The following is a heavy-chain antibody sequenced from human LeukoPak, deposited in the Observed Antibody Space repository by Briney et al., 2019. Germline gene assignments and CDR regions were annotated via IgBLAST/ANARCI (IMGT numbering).Heavy chain of an antibody. J-gene: IGHJ4*02. CDR1: GFTFSSYA. CDR3: AKRGYCSSTSCYQPSALDY. D-gene: IGHD2-2*01. V-gene: IGHV3-23*01. Sequence: GGSLRLSCAASGFTFSSYAMSWVRQAPGKGLEWVSAISGSGGSTYYADSVKGRFTISRDNSKNTLYLQMNSLRAEDTAVYCCAKRGYCSSTSCYQPSALDYWGQGTLVTVSS. CDR2: ISGSGGST.